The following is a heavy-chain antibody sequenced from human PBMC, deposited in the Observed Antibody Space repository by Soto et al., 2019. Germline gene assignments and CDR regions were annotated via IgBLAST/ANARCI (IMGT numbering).Heavy chain of an antibody. CDR2: IILIFGLA. CDR3: ARSQGGSSSLDIYYYYYYGMDV. Sequence: QVQLVQSGAEVKKPGSSVKVSCKAPGGTFSSYAISWVRQAPGQGLGWMGGIILIFGLAKSAQKFQGRVTITADESTSTGYMELSSLRSEDTAVYYCARSQGGSSSLDIYYYYYYGMDVWGQGTTVTVSS. CDR1: GGTFSSYA. V-gene: IGHV1-69*01. J-gene: IGHJ6*02. D-gene: IGHD2-15*01.